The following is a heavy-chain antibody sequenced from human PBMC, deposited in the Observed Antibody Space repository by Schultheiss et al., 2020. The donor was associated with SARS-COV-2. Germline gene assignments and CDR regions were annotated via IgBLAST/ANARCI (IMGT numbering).Heavy chain of an antibody. Sequence: SETLSLTCAVYGGSFSDDYWTWISQPPGGGLEWIGSVYFIGSTNYNPSLKSRVTISVDTSKNQFFLKLSSVTAADTAVYYCARSETDTIALFDYWGQGTLITVSS. J-gene: IGHJ4*02. CDR1: GGSFSDDY. V-gene: IGHV4-59*12. D-gene: IGHD5-24*01. CDR2: VYFIGST. CDR3: ARSETDTIALFDY.